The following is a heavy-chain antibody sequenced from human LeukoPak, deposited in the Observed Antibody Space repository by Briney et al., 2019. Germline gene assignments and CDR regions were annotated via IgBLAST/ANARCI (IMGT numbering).Heavy chain of an antibody. CDR1: GFTFSSYA. CDR2: ISYDGSNK. D-gene: IGHD3-22*01. J-gene: IGHJ4*02. CDR3: AREGYYDSSGYY. V-gene: IGHV3-30-3*01. Sequence: AGRSLRLSCAASGFTFSSYAMHWVRQAPGKGLEWVAVISYDGSNKYYADSVKGRFTISRDHSKNTLYLQMNSLRAEDTAVYYCAREGYYDSSGYYWGQGTLVTVSS.